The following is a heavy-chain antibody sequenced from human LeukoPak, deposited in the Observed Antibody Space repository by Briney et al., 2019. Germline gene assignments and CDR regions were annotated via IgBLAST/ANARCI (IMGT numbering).Heavy chain of an antibody. D-gene: IGHD6-19*01. J-gene: IGHJ4*02. CDR3: AKGKQWLVDGNFDY. Sequence: PGGSLRLSCAASGFTFSSYSMNWVRQAPGKGLEWVSYISGSSSTRYYADSVKGRFTISRDNSKNTLYLQMNSLRAEDTAVYYCAKGKQWLVDGNFDYWGQGTLVTVSS. CDR2: ISGSSSTR. CDR1: GFTFSSYS. V-gene: IGHV3-48*01.